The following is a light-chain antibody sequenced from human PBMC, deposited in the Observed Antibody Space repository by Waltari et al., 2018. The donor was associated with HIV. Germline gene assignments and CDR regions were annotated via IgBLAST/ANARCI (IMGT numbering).Light chain of an antibody. CDR3: RQFYTTPYT. V-gene: IGKV4-1*01. CDR2: WTS. Sequence: DTVMTQTPDSLAVSLGERATINCKSSQSVLHSSNNKNSLAWYQQKPRQPPKLLIYWTSIRGSVVPERFSASESGTDFTLTISSLQAEDVAVYYCRQFYTTPYTFGEGTKLEI. J-gene: IGKJ2*01. CDR1: QSVLHSSNNKNS.